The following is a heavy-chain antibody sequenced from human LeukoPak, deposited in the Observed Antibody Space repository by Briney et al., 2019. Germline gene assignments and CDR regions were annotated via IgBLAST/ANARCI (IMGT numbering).Heavy chain of an antibody. Sequence: SVEVSFKASGGTFSSYAISWVRQAPGQGLEWMGGIIPIFGTANYAQKFQGRVTITADESTSTAYMELSSLRSEDTAVYYCARTYYYDSSGYNDAFDIWGQGTMVTVSS. CDR1: GGTFSSYA. CDR2: IIPIFGTA. CDR3: ARTYYYDSSGYNDAFDI. V-gene: IGHV1-69*13. J-gene: IGHJ3*02. D-gene: IGHD3-22*01.